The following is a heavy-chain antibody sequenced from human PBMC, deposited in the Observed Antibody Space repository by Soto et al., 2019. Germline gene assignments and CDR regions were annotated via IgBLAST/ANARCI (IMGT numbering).Heavy chain of an antibody. CDR3: AIHFVVVPAARYPYYFDY. J-gene: IGHJ4*02. V-gene: IGHV4-39*01. D-gene: IGHD2-2*01. CDR1: GGSISGDGYY. CDR2: IYYSGST. Sequence: SETLSLTCTVSGGSISGDGYYWIWIRQHPGKGLEWIGSIYYSGSTYYNPSLKSRVTISVDTSKNQFSLKLSSVTAADTAVYYCAIHFVVVPAARYPYYFDYWGQGTLVTVSS.